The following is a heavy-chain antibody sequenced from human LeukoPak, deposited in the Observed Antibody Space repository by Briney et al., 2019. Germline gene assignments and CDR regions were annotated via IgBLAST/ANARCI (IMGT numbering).Heavy chain of an antibody. CDR3: ARERGRFGELSFSFFDY. Sequence: PGGSLRLSCAASGFTFSSYSMNWVRQAPGKGLEWVSSISSSSSYIYYADSVKGRFTISRDNAKNSLYLQMNSLRAEDTAVYYCARERGRFGELSFSFFDYWGQGTLVTVSS. D-gene: IGHD3-10*01. CDR1: GFTFSSYS. V-gene: IGHV3-21*01. J-gene: IGHJ4*02. CDR2: ISSSSSYI.